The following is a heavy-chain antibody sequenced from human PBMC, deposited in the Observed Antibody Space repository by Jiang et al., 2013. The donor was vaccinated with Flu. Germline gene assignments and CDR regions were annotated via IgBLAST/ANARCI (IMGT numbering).Heavy chain of an antibody. CDR1: GYSFTSYW. V-gene: IGHV5-51*01. D-gene: IGHD3-10*01. Sequence: GAEVKKPGESLKISCKGSGYSFTSYWIGWVRQMPGKGLEWMGIIYPGDSDTRYSPSFQGQVTISADKSISTAYLQWSSLKASDTAMYYCARPVVRGVIMYYFDSWGPGTLVTVSS. CDR2: IYPGDSDT. CDR3: ARPVVRGVIMYYFDS. J-gene: IGHJ4*02.